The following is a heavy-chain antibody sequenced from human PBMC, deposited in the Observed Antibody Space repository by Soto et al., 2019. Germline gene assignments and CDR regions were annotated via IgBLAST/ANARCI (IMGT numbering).Heavy chain of an antibody. V-gene: IGHV1-8*01. D-gene: IGHD3-10*01. CDR2: QNPNTGHT. Sequence: QVQLVQSGAEVKKPGASVKVSCSPSGYTFTSFDINWVRQTTGQGLEWVGWQNPNTGHTGYTQKFQGRVTMTRDISISTAYMELTSLTSEDTAVYYCARSMIRGDVSPDYWGQGTLVTVSS. J-gene: IGHJ4*02. CDR3: ARSMIRGDVSPDY. CDR1: GYTFTSFD.